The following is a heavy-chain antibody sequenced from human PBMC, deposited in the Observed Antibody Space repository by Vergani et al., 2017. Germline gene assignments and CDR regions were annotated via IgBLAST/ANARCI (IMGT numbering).Heavy chain of an antibody. Sequence: QVQLVQSGAEVKKPGASVKVSCKASGYTFTSYYMHWVRQAPGQGLEWMGIINPSGGSTSYAQKFQGRVTMTRATSTSTVYMELSSLRSEDTAVYYCARDVYYYGSGSDYNPLVVWGQGTTVTVSS. J-gene: IGHJ6*02. V-gene: IGHV1-46*03. D-gene: IGHD3-10*01. CDR3: ARDVYYYGSGSDYNPLVV. CDR2: INPSGGST. CDR1: GYTFTSYY.